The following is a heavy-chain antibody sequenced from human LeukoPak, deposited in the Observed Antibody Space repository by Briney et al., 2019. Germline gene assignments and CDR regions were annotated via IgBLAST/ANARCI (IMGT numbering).Heavy chain of an antibody. CDR2: IIPIFGTA. V-gene: IGHV1-69*06. Sequence: ASVKVSCKASGGTFSSYAISWVRQAPGQGLEWMGGIIPIFGTANYAQKFQGRVTMTEDTSTDTAYMELSSLRSEDTAVYYCATFQSGSYGYFVYYYGMDVWGQGTTVTVSS. J-gene: IGHJ6*02. CDR1: GGTFSSYA. D-gene: IGHD5-18*01. CDR3: ATFQSGSYGYFVYYYGMDV.